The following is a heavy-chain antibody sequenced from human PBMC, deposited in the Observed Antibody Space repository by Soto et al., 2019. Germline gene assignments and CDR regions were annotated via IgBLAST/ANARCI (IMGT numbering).Heavy chain of an antibody. J-gene: IGHJ4*02. CDR3: ASFPARDCSGGSCYSEYFDY. Sequence: QLQLQESGPGLVKPSETLSLTCTVSGGSISSSSYYWGWIRQPPGKGLEWIGSTYYSGSTHYNPSLKSRVTISVDTCKNQFSLKLRSVTAADTAVYYCASFPARDCSGGSCYSEYFDYWGQGTLVTVSS. CDR1: GGSISSSSYY. CDR2: TYYSGST. V-gene: IGHV4-39*01. D-gene: IGHD2-15*01.